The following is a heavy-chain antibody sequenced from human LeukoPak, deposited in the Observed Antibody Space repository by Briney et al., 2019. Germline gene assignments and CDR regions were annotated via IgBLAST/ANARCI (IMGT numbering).Heavy chain of an antibody. Sequence: GGSLRLSCAASGFSFRTHWMSWVRQAPGKGLEWVANINQDGRKKFYVDSVEGRFTISRDNAKNTLYLQMSSLRAEDTGVYHCARALGSIVDFWGQGTLVTVSS. CDR1: GFSFRTHW. J-gene: IGHJ4*02. CDR3: ARALGSIVDF. D-gene: IGHD6-6*01. CDR2: INQDGRKK. V-gene: IGHV3-7*02.